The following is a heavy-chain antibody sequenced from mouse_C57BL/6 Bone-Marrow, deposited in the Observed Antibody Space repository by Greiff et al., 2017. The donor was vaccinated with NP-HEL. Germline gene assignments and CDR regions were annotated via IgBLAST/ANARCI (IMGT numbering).Heavy chain of an antibody. V-gene: IGHV1-62-2*01. D-gene: IGHD1-1*01. CDR1: GYTFTEYT. CDR2: FYPGSGSI. CDR3: ARHGDYYRPRYWYFDV. Sequence: VQLVESGAELVKPGASVKLSCKASGYTFTEYTIHWVKQRSGQGLEWIGWFYPGSGSIKYNEKFKDKATLTADKSSSTVYMELSRLTSEDSAVYFCARHGDYYRPRYWYFDVWGTGTTVTVSS. J-gene: IGHJ1*03.